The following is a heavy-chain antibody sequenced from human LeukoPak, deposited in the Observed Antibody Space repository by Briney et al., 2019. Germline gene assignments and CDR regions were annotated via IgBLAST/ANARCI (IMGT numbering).Heavy chain of an antibody. D-gene: IGHD3-22*01. J-gene: IGHJ4*02. V-gene: IGHV1-18*01. CDR2: ISAYNGNT. Sequence: ASVKVSCKASGYTFTSYGISWVRQAPGQGLEGMGWISAYNGNTNYAQKLQGRVTMTTDTSTSTAYMELRSLRSADTAVYYCARAFNIEYGPYDSSGYYYEGDYWGPGTLVTVSP. CDR1: GYTFTSYG. CDR3: ARAFNIEYGPYDSSGYYYEGDY.